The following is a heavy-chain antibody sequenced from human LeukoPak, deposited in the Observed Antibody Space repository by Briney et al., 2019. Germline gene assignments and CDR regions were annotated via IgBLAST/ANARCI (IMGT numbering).Heavy chain of an antibody. D-gene: IGHD6-19*01. CDR2: IYSGGST. CDR1: GFTFSNYV. CDR3: ARSLSSGWYLDYFDY. Sequence: GGSLRLSCAASGFTFSNYVMIWVRQAPGKGLEWVSVIYSGGSTYYADSVKGRFTISRDNSKNTLYLQMNSLRAEDTAVYYCARSLSSGWYLDYFDYWGQGTLVTVSS. J-gene: IGHJ4*02. V-gene: IGHV3-66*01.